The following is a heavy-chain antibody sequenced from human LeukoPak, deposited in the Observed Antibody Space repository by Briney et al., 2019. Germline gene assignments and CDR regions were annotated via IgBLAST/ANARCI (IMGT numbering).Heavy chain of an antibody. D-gene: IGHD2-15*01. Sequence: PGRSLRLSCAVSGFTFSDYDMHWVRQAPGKGLEWVAAISYDGNTKYYVDSVKGRFTISRDNSKNTLYLQMNSLRAEDTAVYYCAKDFALLGYCSGGTCHAGDSWGQGTLVTVSS. CDR3: AKDFALLGYCSGGTCHAGDS. J-gene: IGHJ4*02. V-gene: IGHV3-30*18. CDR2: ISYDGNTK. CDR1: GFTFSDYD.